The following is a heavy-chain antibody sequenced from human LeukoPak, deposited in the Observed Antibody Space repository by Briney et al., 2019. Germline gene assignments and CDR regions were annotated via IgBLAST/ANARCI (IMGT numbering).Heavy chain of an antibody. CDR3: AKGIRYFGWLSLLDY. CDR2: ISWNSGSI. Sequence: GGSLRLSCAASGFTFDDYAMHWVRQAPGKGLEWVSGISWNSGSIGYADSVKGRFTISRDNAKNSLYLQMNSLRAEDTALYYCAKGIRYFGWLSLLDYWGQGTLVTVSS. J-gene: IGHJ4*02. V-gene: IGHV3-9*01. CDR1: GFTFDDYA. D-gene: IGHD3-9*01.